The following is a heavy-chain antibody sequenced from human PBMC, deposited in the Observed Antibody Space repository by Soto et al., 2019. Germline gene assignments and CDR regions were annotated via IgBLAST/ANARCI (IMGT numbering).Heavy chain of an antibody. J-gene: IGHJ4*02. V-gene: IGHV2-5*02. CDR2: IYWDDDK. CDR3: AHRKCRNNWGAFDY. D-gene: IGHD1-1*01. CDR1: GFSLSTSAVG. Sequence: QITLKESGPTLVKPTQTLTLTCTFSGFSLSTSAVGVGWIRQPPGKALEWLALIYWDDDKRYSPSLKSRLTITKDTTKNPVVLTMASMDTVDTATYYCAHRKCRNNWGAFDYWGQGTLVTVSS.